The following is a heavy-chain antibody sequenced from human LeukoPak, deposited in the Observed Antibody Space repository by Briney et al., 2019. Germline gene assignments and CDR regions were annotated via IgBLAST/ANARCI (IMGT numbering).Heavy chain of an antibody. Sequence: PSQTLSLTCAVSGGSISSGGHSWSWIRQPPGKGLEWIGYIYHSGGTYYNPPLKSRVTISVDNSKNQFSLKLSSVTAADTAVYYCARDLGSGRNWFDPWGQGILVTVSS. CDR2: IYHSGGT. V-gene: IGHV4-30-2*01. CDR1: GGSISSGGHS. CDR3: ARDLGSGRNWFDP. J-gene: IGHJ5*02. D-gene: IGHD3-10*01.